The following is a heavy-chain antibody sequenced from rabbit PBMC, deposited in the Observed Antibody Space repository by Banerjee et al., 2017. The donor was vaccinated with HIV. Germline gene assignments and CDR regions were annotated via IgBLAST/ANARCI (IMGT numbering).Heavy chain of an antibody. V-gene: IGHV1S43*01. J-gene: IGHJ4*01. CDR2: IYASSGRT. CDR3: ARESAGTSYYDL. Sequence: QEQLVESGGGLVKPGASLTLTCTASGFSFSGGYDMCWVRQAPGKGLEWIACIYASSGRTYYASWAEGRFTVSRSTSLNTVDLKMTSLTAADTATYFCARESAGTSYYDLWGPGTLVT. CDR1: GFSFSGGYD. D-gene: IGHD8-1*01.